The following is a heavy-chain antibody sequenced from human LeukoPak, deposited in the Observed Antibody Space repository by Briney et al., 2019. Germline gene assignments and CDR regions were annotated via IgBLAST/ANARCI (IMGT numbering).Heavy chain of an antibody. CDR1: GFTFSNYW. CDR3: IRTLIVATSPYMDV. Sequence: PGGSLRLSCAASGFTFSNYWMHWVRQAPGKGLVWDSRVNSDGTGTTYADSVEGRFTISRDNAKNTLYLEMNSLRAEDTAIYYCIRTLIVATSPYMDVWGKGTTVTVSS. V-gene: IGHV3-74*01. D-gene: IGHD5-12*01. J-gene: IGHJ6*03. CDR2: VNSDGTGT.